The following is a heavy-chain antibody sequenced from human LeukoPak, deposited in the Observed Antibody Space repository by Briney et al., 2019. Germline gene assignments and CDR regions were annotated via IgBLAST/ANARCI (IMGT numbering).Heavy chain of an antibody. Sequence: SETLSLTCAVYGGSFSGYYWSWIRRPPGKGLEWIGEINHSGSTNYNPSLKSRVTISVDTSKNQFSLKLSSVTAADTAVYYCARAGYSSSWSNVAEYFQHWGQGTLVTVSS. CDR3: ARAGYSSSWSNVAEYFQH. D-gene: IGHD6-13*01. J-gene: IGHJ1*01. V-gene: IGHV4-34*01. CDR2: INHSGST. CDR1: GGSFSGYY.